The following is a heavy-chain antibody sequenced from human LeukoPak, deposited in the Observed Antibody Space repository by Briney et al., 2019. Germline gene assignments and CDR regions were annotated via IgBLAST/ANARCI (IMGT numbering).Heavy chain of an antibody. CDR3: ARGALYYYDY. D-gene: IGHD2-15*01. CDR2: INAGNGNT. Sequence: GASVKVSCKASGYTFNTYAMHWVRQAPGQRLEWIGWINAGNGNTKYSQEFQGRVTITRDTSASTAYMELSSLRSEDMAVYYCARGALYYYDYWGQGTLVTVSS. J-gene: IGHJ4*02. CDR1: GYTFNTYA. V-gene: IGHV1-3*03.